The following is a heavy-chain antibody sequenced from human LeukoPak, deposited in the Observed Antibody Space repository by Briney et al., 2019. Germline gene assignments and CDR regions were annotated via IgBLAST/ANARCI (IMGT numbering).Heavy chain of an antibody. Sequence: SETLSLTCTVSGGSISSYYWSWIRQPAGKGLEWIGYIYYSGSTNYNPSLKSRVTISVDTSKNQFSLKLSSVTAADTAVYYCARQTYYYDSSGYYLGDYFDYWGQGTLVTVSS. V-gene: IGHV4-59*08. CDR2: IYYSGST. J-gene: IGHJ4*02. D-gene: IGHD3-22*01. CDR1: GGSISSYY. CDR3: ARQTYYYDSSGYYLGDYFDY.